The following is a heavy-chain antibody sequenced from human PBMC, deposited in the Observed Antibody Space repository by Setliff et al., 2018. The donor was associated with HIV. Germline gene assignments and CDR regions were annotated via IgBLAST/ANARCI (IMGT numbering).Heavy chain of an antibody. D-gene: IGHD3-9*01. V-gene: IGHV4-61*09. J-gene: IGHJ4*02. CDR2: VYTSGKH. Sequence: SETLSLTCSVSGASLTSGIYFWNWLRLPAGKGLEWIGYVYTSGKHNYNPSLDSRAAIFLDTSKKQFSLSLTSVTAADTAVYYCARGEGGFLDFDLVLTTFDFWGQVTPVTVSS. CDR1: GASLTSGIYF. CDR3: ARGEGGFLDFDLVLTTFDF.